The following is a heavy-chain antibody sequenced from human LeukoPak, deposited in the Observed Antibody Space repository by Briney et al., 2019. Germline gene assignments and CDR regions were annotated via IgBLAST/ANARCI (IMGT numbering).Heavy chain of an antibody. V-gene: IGHV3-48*03. CDR1: GFTFSSYE. J-gene: IGHJ4*02. D-gene: IGHD3-3*01. Sequence: GGSLRLSCAASGFTFSSYEMNWVRQAPGKGLEWVSYISSSGSTIYYADSVKGRFTISRDNAKNSLYLQMNSLRAEDTAVYYCARATYYDFWSGYYGFDYWGQGTLVTVSS. CDR3: ARATYYDFWSGYYGFDY. CDR2: ISSSGSTI.